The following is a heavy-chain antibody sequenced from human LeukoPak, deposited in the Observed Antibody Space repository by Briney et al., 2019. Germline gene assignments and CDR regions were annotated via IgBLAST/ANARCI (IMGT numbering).Heavy chain of an antibody. CDR1: GGSISSYY. D-gene: IGHD5-24*01. CDR3: ARTGDGYNYYNYYYMDV. Sequence: SETLSLTCTVSGGSISSYYWSWIRQPPGKGLEWIGYIYYSGSTNYNPSLKSRVTISVDMPNNQFSLKMSSVTAADTAVYYCARTGDGYNYYNYYYMDVWGKGTTATVTS. CDR2: IYYSGST. J-gene: IGHJ6*03. V-gene: IGHV4-59*01.